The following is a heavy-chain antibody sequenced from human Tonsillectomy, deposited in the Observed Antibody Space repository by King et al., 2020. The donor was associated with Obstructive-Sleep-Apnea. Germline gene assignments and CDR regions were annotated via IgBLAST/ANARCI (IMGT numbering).Heavy chain of an antibody. Sequence: VQLVESGGGVVQPGRSLRLSCAASGFTFSSYAMHWVRLAPGKGLEWVAVISYDGRNKYYAGSVKGRFTISRDISKNTLYLQMNSLRAEDTAVYYCARDLGSIFGVAPYGMDVWGQGTTVTVSS. D-gene: IGHD3-3*01. CDR1: GFTFSSYA. CDR3: ARDLGSIFGVAPYGMDV. V-gene: IGHV3-30*04. J-gene: IGHJ6*02. CDR2: ISYDGRNK.